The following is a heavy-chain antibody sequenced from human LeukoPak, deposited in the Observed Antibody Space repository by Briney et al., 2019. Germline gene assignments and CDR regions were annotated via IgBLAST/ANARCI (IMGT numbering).Heavy chain of an antibody. V-gene: IGHV4-38-2*01. J-gene: IGHJ4*02. CDR1: SYSISSGYY. CDR3: ASQTIVGASPFDY. D-gene: IGHD1-26*01. Sequence: SETLSLTCAVSSYSISSGYYWGWIRQPPGKGLEWIGIIYHSGTTYYNPSLKSRVTISVDTSKNQFSLKLRSVTAADTAVYYCASQTIVGASPFDYWGQGTLVTVSS. CDR2: IYHSGTT.